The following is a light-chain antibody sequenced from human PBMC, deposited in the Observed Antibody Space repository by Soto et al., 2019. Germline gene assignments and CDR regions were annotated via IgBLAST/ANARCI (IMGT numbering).Light chain of an antibody. V-gene: IGKV1-39*01. CDR2: AAS. CDR1: QTIRTY. Sequence: DIQMTQFPSSLSASVGDRVTITCRASQTIRTYLNWFQQRPGKAPQLLIYAASSLQSGVPSRFTGSVSGAEFTLTISSLQPEDTATYYCQQTYNVPQTYGQGTKVEI. J-gene: IGKJ1*01. CDR3: QQTYNVPQT.